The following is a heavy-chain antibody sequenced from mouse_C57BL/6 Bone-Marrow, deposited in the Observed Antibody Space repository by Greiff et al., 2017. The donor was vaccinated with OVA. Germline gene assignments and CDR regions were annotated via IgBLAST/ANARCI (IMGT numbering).Heavy chain of an antibody. CDR3: ARIYYDYDDRFAY. V-gene: IGHV1-55*01. Sequence: QVQLQQSGAELVKPGASVKMSCKASGYTFTSYWITWVKQRPGQGLEWIGDIYPGSGSTNYNEKFKSKATLTVDTSSSTAYMQLSSLTSEDSAVYYCARIYYDYDDRFAYWGQGTLVTVSA. CDR2: IYPGSGST. J-gene: IGHJ3*01. D-gene: IGHD2-4*01. CDR1: GYTFTSYW.